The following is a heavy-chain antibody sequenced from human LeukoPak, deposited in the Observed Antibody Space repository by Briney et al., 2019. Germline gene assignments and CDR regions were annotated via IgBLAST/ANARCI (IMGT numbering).Heavy chain of an antibody. D-gene: IGHD3-9*01. CDR1: GFSVSSNY. CDR2: ISTSSSYI. V-gene: IGHV3-21*01. Sequence: GGSLRLSCAASGFSVSSNYMSWVRQTPGKGLEWVSSISTSSSYIKYADSVKGRFTISRDNARNSLSLQMNSLTAEDTAVYYCASPGSISTGGPIWGQGSLVTVSS. J-gene: IGHJ4*02. CDR3: ASPGSISTGGPI.